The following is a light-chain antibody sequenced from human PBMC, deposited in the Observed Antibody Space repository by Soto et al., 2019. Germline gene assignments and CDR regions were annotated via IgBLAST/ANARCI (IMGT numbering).Light chain of an antibody. J-gene: IGLJ1*01. CDR3: SSYAGSNNFV. V-gene: IGLV2-8*01. CDR1: SSDIGAYIY. Sequence: QSVLTQPPSASGSPGQSVTISCTGTSSDIGAYIYVSWYQQHPGKAPKLMISEVSRRPSGVPGRFSGSKSGNTASLTVSGLQADDEAHYYCSSYAGSNNFVFGTGTKLTVL. CDR2: EVS.